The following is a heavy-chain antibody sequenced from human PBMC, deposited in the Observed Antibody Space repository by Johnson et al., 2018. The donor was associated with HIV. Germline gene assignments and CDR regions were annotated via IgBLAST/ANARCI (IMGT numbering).Heavy chain of an antibody. Sequence: VQVVESRGGLVQPGGSLRLSCTASGFTFSSYWMSWVRQAPGKGLEWVAVISYDGSIINYADSVKGRFTISRDNFKHPLYLQMNSLRAEDTAVYYCARDQRCFGGLKDAFDIWGQGTMVTVSA. CDR2: ISYDGSII. J-gene: IGHJ3*02. V-gene: IGHV3-30-3*01. CDR3: ARDQRCFGGLKDAFDI. CDR1: GFTFSSYW. D-gene: IGHD3-9*01.